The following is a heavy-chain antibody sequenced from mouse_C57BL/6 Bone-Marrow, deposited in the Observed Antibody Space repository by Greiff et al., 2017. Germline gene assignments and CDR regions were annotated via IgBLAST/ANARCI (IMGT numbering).Heavy chain of an antibody. J-gene: IGHJ4*01. CDR3: AKKASNYEGYYAMDY. D-gene: IGHD2-5*01. Sequence: VQRVESGPGLVQPSPSLSITCTVSGFSLTSYGVHWVRQSPGKGLEWLGVIWRGGSTDYNAAFMSRLSITKDNSKSQVFFKMNSLQADDTAIYYCAKKASNYEGYYAMDYWGQGTSVTVSS. CDR1: GFSLTSYG. CDR2: IWRGGST. V-gene: IGHV2-5*01.